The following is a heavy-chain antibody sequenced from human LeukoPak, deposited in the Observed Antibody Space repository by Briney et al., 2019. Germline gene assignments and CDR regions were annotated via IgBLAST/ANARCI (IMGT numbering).Heavy chain of an antibody. CDR1: GGTFSSYA. CDR3: AREHDFLTYYSFDY. D-gene: IGHD3-9*01. CDR2: IISILGIA. J-gene: IGHJ4*02. V-gene: IGHV1-69*04. Sequence: SVKVSCKASGGTFSSYAISWVRQAPGQGLEWMGRIISILGIANYAQKFQGRVTITADKSTSTAYMELSSLRSEDTAVYYCAREHDFLTYYSFDYWGQGTLVTVSS.